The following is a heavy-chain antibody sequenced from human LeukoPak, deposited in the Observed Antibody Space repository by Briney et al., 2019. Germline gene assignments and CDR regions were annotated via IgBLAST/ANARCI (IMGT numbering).Heavy chain of an antibody. V-gene: IGHV3-23*01. CDR3: AKESPQFDY. CDR2: ISGSGGST. J-gene: IGHJ4*02. Sequence: GSLRLSCAASGFPFTSYWMVWVRQAPGKGLEWVSVISGSGGSTHYADSVKGRFTISRDNSKNTLYLQMNSLRAEDTAVYYCAKESPQFDYWGQGTLVTVSS. CDR1: GFPFTSYW.